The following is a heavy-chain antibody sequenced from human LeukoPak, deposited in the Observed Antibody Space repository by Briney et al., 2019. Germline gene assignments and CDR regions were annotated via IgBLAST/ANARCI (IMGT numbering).Heavy chain of an antibody. V-gene: IGHV3-23*01. Sequence: GGSLRLSCAASGFTFSSYAMSWVRQAPGKGLEWVLAISGSGGSTYYADSVKGRFTISRDNSKNTLYLQMNSLRAEDTAVYYCAASGGYYYYCYMDVWGKGTTVTVSS. J-gene: IGHJ6*03. CDR2: ISGSGGST. D-gene: IGHD1-26*01. CDR1: GFTFSSYA. CDR3: AASGGYYYYCYMDV.